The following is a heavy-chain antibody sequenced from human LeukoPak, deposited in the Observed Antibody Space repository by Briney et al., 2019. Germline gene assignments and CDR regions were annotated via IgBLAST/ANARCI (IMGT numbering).Heavy chain of an antibody. CDR3: ARVEWFGGYGMDV. CDR2: IDHSGST. D-gene: IGHD3-10*01. CDR1: GGSFSGYF. J-gene: IGHJ6*01. Sequence: PSETLSLTCAVYGGSFSGYFWSWIRQAPGKGLEWIGEIDHSGSTNYNPSLKSRVTISLDTSKNQFSLKLSSVTAADTAVYYCARVEWFGGYGMDVGGQATSVTVSA. V-gene: IGHV4-34*01.